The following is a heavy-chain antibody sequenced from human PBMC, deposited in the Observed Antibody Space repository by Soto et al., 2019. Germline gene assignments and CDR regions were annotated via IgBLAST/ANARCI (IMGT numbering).Heavy chain of an antibody. CDR1: GASVSSTYW. D-gene: IGHD3-22*01. V-gene: IGHV4-4*02. CDR3: AGSGYYHNSGMDV. CDR2: INHRGSA. J-gene: IGHJ6*02. Sequence: SETLSLTCAVSGASVSSTYWWSWVRQPPGKGPEWIGEINHRGSANYNPSLKSRVTMSLDISKSRFSLRLTSVTAADTAVYYCAGSGYYHNSGMDVWGQGTTVTVSS.